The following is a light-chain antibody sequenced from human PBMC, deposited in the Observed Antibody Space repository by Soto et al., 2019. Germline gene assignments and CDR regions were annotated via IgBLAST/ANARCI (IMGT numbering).Light chain of an antibody. J-gene: IGKJ3*01. CDR2: AES. CDR3: QKHTSAPLT. CDR1: QVISNY. Sequence: DIQMTQSPSSLSASVGDRVTITCRASQVISNYLAWYQQKPGKVPKLLIYAESTLQSGVPSRFSGSGSGTDFAFTISSLQPEDVATYYCQKHTSAPLTIGPGTRVDIK. V-gene: IGKV1-27*01.